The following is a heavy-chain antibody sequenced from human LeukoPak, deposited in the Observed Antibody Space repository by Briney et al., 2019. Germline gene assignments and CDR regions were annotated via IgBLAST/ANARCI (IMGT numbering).Heavy chain of an antibody. CDR3: ARDSPEVTYAFDT. D-gene: IGHD2-8*01. CDR1: DGSISSTSDS. J-gene: IGHJ4*02. Sequence: SETLSLTCTVSDGSISSTSDSWGWIRQSPGRGVEWIGSIHYSGTTYYNPSLKSRVTISLDASKNQFSLRLNSVTAANTAVYYCARDSPEVTYAFDTWGQGTLVTVSS. CDR2: IHYSGTT. V-gene: IGHV4-39*07.